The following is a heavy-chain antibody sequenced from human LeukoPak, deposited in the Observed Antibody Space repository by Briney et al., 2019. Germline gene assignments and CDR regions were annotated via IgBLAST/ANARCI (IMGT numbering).Heavy chain of an antibody. D-gene: IGHD6-19*01. CDR2: ISSSSTYI. Sequence: GGSLRLSCAASRFTFSNYKLNWVRQAPGQGLEWVSSISSSSTYIYYADSVKGRFTISRDNARNSLYLQMNRLRAEDTAVYYCARGSGSGEFDYWGQGTLVTVSS. CDR3: ARGSGSGEFDY. CDR1: RFTFSNYK. J-gene: IGHJ4*02. V-gene: IGHV3-21*01.